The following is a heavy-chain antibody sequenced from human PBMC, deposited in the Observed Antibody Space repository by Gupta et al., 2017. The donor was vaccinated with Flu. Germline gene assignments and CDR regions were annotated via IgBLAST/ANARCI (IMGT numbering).Heavy chain of an antibody. Sequence: QVQLQESGPGLVTSSQTLSLTCTVSGASINSGGYYWNWIRQHPGKGLEWIGYIYYSGSTYSNPSLKSRLTISLDTSKNQFSLKLISVTAADTAIYYCARGVNLRPNYFDYWGQGTLVTVSS. CDR2: IYYSGST. CDR3: ARGVNLRPNYFDY. CDR1: GASINSGGYY. J-gene: IGHJ4*02. V-gene: IGHV4-31*03. D-gene: IGHD2-21*01.